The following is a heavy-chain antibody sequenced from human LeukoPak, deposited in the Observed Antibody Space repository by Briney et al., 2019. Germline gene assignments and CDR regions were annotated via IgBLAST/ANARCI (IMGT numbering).Heavy chain of an antibody. V-gene: IGHV3-23*01. D-gene: IGHD3-3*01. CDR1: GFTFSNYA. CDR2: IIGSGGSA. J-gene: IGHJ4*02. Sequence: GGSLRLSCAASGFTFSNYAMTWVRQAPGKGLEWVSTIIGSGGSAYYADSVKGRFTISRDNSKNTLYLQMNSLRAEDTAVYYCAREGSYDFWSDKRGGFDYWGQGTLVTVSS. CDR3: AREGSYDFWSDKRGGFDY.